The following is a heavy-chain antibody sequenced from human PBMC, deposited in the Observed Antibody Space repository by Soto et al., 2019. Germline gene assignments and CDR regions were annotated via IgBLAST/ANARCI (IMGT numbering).Heavy chain of an antibody. D-gene: IGHD6-6*01. J-gene: IGHJ4*02. CDR3: MRGPKY. Sequence: QVQLVQSGAEVKKPGASVRVSCEASGYTFTNHDLNWVRQAPGQGLEWVGWMNPKSGNTGYAQKFQGRVTMTSKASINTAYMELSSLSSEDTAMYFCMRGPKYWGQGTLVTVSS. V-gene: IGHV1-8*01. CDR2: MNPKSGNT. CDR1: GYTFTNHD.